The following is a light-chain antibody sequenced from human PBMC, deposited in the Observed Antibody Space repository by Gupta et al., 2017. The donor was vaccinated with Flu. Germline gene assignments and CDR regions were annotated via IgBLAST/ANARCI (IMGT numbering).Light chain of an antibody. CDR1: SSDVGGYNY. CDR2: EVR. CDR3: TSYTTSKTWV. V-gene: IGLV2-14*01. J-gene: IGLJ3*02. Sequence: SPLTQPASVSASPVPSITISCTGTSSDVGGYNYVSWYQQHPGKAPKVMIYEVRNRPSGVSNRFSGSKSGNTASLTISGLQAEDEADYYCTSYTTSKTWVFGGGTKLTVL.